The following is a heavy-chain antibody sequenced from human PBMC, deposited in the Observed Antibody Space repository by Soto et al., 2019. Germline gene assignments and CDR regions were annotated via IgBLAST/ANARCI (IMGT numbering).Heavy chain of an antibody. D-gene: IGHD3-22*01. Sequence: ASVKVSCKASGYTFTSYGISWVRQAPGQGLEWMGWISAYNGNTNYAQKLQGRVTMTTDTSTSTAYMELRSLRSDDTAVYYCARDTTMIVPAPTDFGYWGQGTLVTVSS. CDR1: GYTFTSYG. J-gene: IGHJ4*02. CDR3: ARDTTMIVPAPTDFGY. CDR2: ISAYNGNT. V-gene: IGHV1-18*01.